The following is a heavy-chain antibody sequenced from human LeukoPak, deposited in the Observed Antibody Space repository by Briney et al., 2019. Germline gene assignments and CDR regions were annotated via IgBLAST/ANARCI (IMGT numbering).Heavy chain of an antibody. D-gene: IGHD1-1*01. V-gene: IGHV4-34*01. CDR1: GGSFSGYY. Sequence: SETLSLTCAVYGGSFSGYYWNWIRQSPGKGLEWIGEINQSGSTSYNPSLKSRVTISVDTSKNHFSLKVSSATAADTAAYYCARRWNARLYNWFDPWGQGTLVTVSS. CDR2: INQSGST. CDR3: ARRWNARLYNWFDP. J-gene: IGHJ5*02.